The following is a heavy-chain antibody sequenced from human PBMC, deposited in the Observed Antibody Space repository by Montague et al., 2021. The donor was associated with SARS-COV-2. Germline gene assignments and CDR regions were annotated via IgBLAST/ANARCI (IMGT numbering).Heavy chain of an antibody. Sequence: SETLSLTCAVYRGSFHIFSWGWIRQSPEKGLEWIGEIDHRGDTNYNPSLKSRVTISVDTSKNQFSLNLTSVTAADTAIYYCARGTRVVGTTPGLRYWGQGTQVAVSS. CDR2: IDHRGDT. J-gene: IGHJ4*02. CDR1: RGSFHIFS. D-gene: IGHD1-26*01. CDR3: ARGTRVVGTTPGLRY. V-gene: IGHV4-34*01.